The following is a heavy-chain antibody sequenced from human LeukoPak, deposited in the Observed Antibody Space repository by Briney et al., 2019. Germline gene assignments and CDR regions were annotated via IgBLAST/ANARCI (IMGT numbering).Heavy chain of an antibody. CDR2: ISGSGVT. Sequence: GRSLRLSCAASGFTFSSYAMSWVRQGPGKGLEWVSTISGSGVTYYADSVKGRFTISRDNSKNTLYLQMNSLRAEDTAVYYCAKGWTLDYWGQGTLVTVSS. CDR1: GFTFSSYA. J-gene: IGHJ4*02. V-gene: IGHV3-23*01. CDR3: AKGWTLDY. D-gene: IGHD2-15*01.